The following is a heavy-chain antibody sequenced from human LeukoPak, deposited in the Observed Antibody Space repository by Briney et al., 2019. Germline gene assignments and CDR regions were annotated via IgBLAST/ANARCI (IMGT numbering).Heavy chain of an antibody. CDR1: GGTFSSYA. CDR2: IIPILGIA. J-gene: IGHJ3*02. D-gene: IGHD3-9*01. CDR3: ARSIRYFDWLSPRDAFDI. V-gene: IGHV1-69*04. Sequence: SVKVSCKASGGTFSSYAISWVRQAPGQGLEWMGRIIPILGIANYAQKFQGRVTITADKSTSTAYMEPSSLRSEDTAVYHCARSIRYFDWLSPRDAFDIWGQGTMVTVSS.